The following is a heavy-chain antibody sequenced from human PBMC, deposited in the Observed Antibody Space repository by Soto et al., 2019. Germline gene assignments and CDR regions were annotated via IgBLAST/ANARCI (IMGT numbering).Heavy chain of an antibody. CDR2: IYYSGST. D-gene: IGHD3-22*01. Sequence: SETLSLTCTVSGGSISIYYWSWIRQPPGKGLEWIGYIYYSGSTYYNPSLKSRVTISVDRSKNQFSLKLSSVTAADTAVYYCARDSADSSGLDYWGQGTLVTVS. J-gene: IGHJ4*02. CDR3: ARDSADSSGLDY. CDR1: GGSISIYY. V-gene: IGHV4-59*12.